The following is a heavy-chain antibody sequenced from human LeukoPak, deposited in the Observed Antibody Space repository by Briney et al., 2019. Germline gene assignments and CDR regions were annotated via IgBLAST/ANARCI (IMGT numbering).Heavy chain of an antibody. J-gene: IGHJ4*02. CDR1: GGSISSYY. CDR3: ARKTIWGALDY. CDR2: IYTSGST. D-gene: IGHD3-16*01. Sequence: SETLSLTCTVSGGSISSYYWSWIRQPPGKGLEWIGYIYTSGSTNYNPSLKSRVTISVDTSKNQFSLKLSSVTAADTAVYYCARKTIWGALDYWGQGTLVTVSS. V-gene: IGHV4-4*09.